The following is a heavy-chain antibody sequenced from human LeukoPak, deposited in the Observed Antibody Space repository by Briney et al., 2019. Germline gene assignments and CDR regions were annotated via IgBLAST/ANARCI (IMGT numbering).Heavy chain of an antibody. V-gene: IGHV3-23*01. J-gene: IGHJ3*02. CDR3: AKCSATCYANAFDI. CDR2: LSGSGSDT. Sequence: PGGSLRLSCAASGFTFSSYAMSWVRQAPGKGLEWVSALSGSGSDTEYADSVKGRFTISRDNSENTLYLQMSSLRVEDTAVYYCAKCSATCYANAFDIWGQGTMVTVSS. CDR1: GFTFSSYA. D-gene: IGHD2-2*01.